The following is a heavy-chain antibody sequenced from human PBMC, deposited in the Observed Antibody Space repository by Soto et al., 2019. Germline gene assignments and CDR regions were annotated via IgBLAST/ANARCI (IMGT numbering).Heavy chain of an antibody. CDR2: IWNDGSNS. J-gene: IGHJ6*02. Sequence: QVQLVESGGGVVQPGRSLRLSCAASGFTFNNYGMHWVRQAPGKGLEWLAVIWNDGSNSSYANSVKGRFTISRDNSKNTLYLKMSSLRAEDTGVYYCARRQIPPPTRGAANDRGAMDVWGQGTTVTVSS. V-gene: IGHV3-33*01. CDR1: GFTFNNYG. D-gene: IGHD6-13*01. CDR3: ARRQIPPPTRGAANDRGAMDV.